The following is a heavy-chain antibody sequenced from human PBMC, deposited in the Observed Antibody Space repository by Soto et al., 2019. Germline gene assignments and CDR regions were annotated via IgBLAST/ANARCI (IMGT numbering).Heavy chain of an antibody. D-gene: IGHD6-6*01. J-gene: IGHJ6*02. V-gene: IGHV1-2*04. CDR1: GDPFTSCD. CDR3: ARGGTTIASRPDYYYDMDV. CDR2: INPNSGGT. Sequence: AWVKVTCKDSGDPFTSCDITWVRHDPGQGLEWMGCINPNSGGTNYAQKFQGWVTMTRDTTISTAYMELSRLRSDDTAGYYCARGGTTIASRPDYYYDMDVWGQGTTVTVSS.